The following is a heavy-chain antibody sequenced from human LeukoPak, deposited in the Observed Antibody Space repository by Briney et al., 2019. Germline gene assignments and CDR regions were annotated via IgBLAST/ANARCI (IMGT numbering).Heavy chain of an antibody. CDR1: GFTFSTSW. CDR3: VRDRAYDAFDY. CDR2: INPDGSRT. D-gene: IGHD5-12*01. Sequence: PGGSLRLSCVASGFTFSTSWMAWVRQAPGKGLQWLGNINPDGSRTDYVASVKDRFTISRDNAENSLFLQMNSLREEDTAVYYCVRDRAYDAFDYWGRGTLLTVSS. V-gene: IGHV3-7*01. J-gene: IGHJ4*02.